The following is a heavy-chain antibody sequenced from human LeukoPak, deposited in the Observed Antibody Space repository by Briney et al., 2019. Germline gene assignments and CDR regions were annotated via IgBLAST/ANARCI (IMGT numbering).Heavy chain of an antibody. D-gene: IGHD3-10*01. V-gene: IGHV3-30*02. CDR2: IQYSGINK. Sequence: GGSLRLSCEASGFSFSTYGIHWVRQAPGKGLEWVSFIQYSGINKYYADSVKGRFIISRDNSKNTLYLQMNSLRAEDTAVYYCAKDLFFYGSGTYYNALGDWGQGTLVTVSS. CDR3: AKDLFFYGSGTYYNALGD. J-gene: IGHJ4*02. CDR1: GFSFSTYG.